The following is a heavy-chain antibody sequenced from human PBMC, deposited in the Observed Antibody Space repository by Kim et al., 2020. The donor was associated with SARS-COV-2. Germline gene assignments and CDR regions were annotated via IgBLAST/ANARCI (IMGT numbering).Heavy chain of an antibody. CDR3: ARGDYGDYPVDYYYYGMDV. V-gene: IGHV3-7*03. CDR2: IKQDGSEK. D-gene: IGHD4-17*01. CDR1: GFTFSSYW. Sequence: GGSLRLSCAASGFTFSSYWMSWVRQAPGKGLEWVANIKQDGSEKYYVDSVKGRFTISRDNAKNSLYLQMNSLRAEDTAVYYCARGDYGDYPVDYYYYGMDVWGQGTTVTVTS. J-gene: IGHJ6*02.